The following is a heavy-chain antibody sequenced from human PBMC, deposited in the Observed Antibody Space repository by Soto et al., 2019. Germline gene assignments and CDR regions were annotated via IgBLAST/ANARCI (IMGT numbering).Heavy chain of an antibody. CDR1: GFTFSNYW. CDR2: ISSDGSST. Sequence: GGSLRLSCVASGFTFSNYWMHWVRQAPGKGLEWVSRISSDGSSTTYADSVKGRFAISRDNAENSLHLQMNSLRAEDTAVYYCARVRYCSDNSCYSWFDYWGQGTLVTVSS. CDR3: ARVRYCSDNSCYSWFDY. J-gene: IGHJ4*02. V-gene: IGHV3-74*01. D-gene: IGHD2-15*01.